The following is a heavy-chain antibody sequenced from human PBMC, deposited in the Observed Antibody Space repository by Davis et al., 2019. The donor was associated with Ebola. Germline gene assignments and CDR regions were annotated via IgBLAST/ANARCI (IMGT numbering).Heavy chain of an antibody. Sequence: GESLKISCAASGFTVSSNYMSWVRQAPGKGLEWVSVIYSGGSTYYADSVKGRFTISRHNSKNTLYLQMNSLRAEDKAVYYCASLDSSGWGLDYWGQGTLVTVSS. CDR2: IYSGGST. CDR3: ASLDSSGWGLDY. D-gene: IGHD6-19*01. J-gene: IGHJ4*02. V-gene: IGHV3-53*04. CDR1: GFTVSSNY.